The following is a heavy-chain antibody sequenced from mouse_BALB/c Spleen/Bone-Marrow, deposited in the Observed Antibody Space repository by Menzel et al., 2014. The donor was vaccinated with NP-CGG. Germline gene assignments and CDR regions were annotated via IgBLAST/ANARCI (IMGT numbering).Heavy chain of an antibody. V-gene: IGHV14-4*02. CDR2: IDPENGDT. J-gene: IGHJ4*01. CDR1: GFNIKDYY. Sequence: VQLQQPGVELVRSGASVKLSCTASGFNIKDYYMHWVKQRPEQGLEWIGWIDPENGDTEYAPKFQGKATMTADTSSNTAYLQLSSLTSEDTAVYYCNAREAIDFWDQGSSVNISS. CDR3: NAREAIDF.